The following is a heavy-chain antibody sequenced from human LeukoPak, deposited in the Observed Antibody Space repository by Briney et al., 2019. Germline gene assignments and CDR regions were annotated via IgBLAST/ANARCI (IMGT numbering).Heavy chain of an antibody. J-gene: IGHJ5*02. D-gene: IGHD1-1*01. Sequence: GGSLRLSCAASGFTFSSYGMHWVRQAPGKGLEWVAVISYDGSNKYYADSVKGRFTISRDNSENTLYLQMNSLRAEDTAVYYCAKDRYGALSWFDPWGQGTLVTVSS. CDR2: ISYDGSNK. V-gene: IGHV3-30*18. CDR3: AKDRYGALSWFDP. CDR1: GFTFSSYG.